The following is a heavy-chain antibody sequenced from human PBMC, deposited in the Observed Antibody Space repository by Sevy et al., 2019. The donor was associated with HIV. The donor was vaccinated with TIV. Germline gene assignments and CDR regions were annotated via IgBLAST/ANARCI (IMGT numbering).Heavy chain of an antibody. CDR3: ARATLRFFRNSFYYYYGMDV. D-gene: IGHD3-3*01. CDR1: GDSVSSNSAA. Sequence: SQTLSLTGAISGDSVSSNSAAWNWIRQSPSRGLEWLGRTYYRSKWYNDYAVSVKSRITINPDTSKNQFSLQLNSVTPEDTAVYYCARATLRFFRNSFYYYYGMDVWGQGTTVTVSS. J-gene: IGHJ6*02. V-gene: IGHV6-1*01. CDR2: TYYRSKWYN.